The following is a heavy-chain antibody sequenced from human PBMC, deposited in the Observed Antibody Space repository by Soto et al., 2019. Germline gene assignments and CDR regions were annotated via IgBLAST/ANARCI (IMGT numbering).Heavy chain of an antibody. CDR2: IIPTFGTA. D-gene: IGHD6-19*01. V-gene: IGHV1-69*01. CDR1: GGTFSSNA. CDR3: ARGLQWLVTYFDF. Sequence: QVQLEQSGAEVKRPGSAVKISCKASGGTFSSNAINWVRQAPGQGLEWMGGIIPTFGTAKYAQKFQDRLTITADESTSTAYMGLSSLRSEDTAMYFCARGLQWLVTYFDFWGQGTLVTVSS. J-gene: IGHJ4*02.